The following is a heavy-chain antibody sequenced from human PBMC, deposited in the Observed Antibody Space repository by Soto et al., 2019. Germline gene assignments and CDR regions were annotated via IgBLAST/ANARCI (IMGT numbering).Heavy chain of an antibody. V-gene: IGHV1-3*01. Sequence: ASVEVSCKASGYTFTSYAMHWVLQAPGQRLEWMGWINAGNGNTKYSQKFQGRVTITRDTSASTAYMELSSLRSEDTAVYYCARLQDSSGYYGEYYYGMDVWGQGTTVTVSS. CDR3: ARLQDSSGYYGEYYYGMDV. CDR1: GYTFTSYA. D-gene: IGHD3-22*01. J-gene: IGHJ6*02. CDR2: INAGNGNT.